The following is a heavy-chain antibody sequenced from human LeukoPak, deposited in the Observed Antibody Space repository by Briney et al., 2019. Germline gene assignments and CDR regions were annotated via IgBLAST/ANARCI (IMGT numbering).Heavy chain of an antibody. V-gene: IGHV5-51*01. D-gene: IGHD3-22*01. CDR1: GYSFSIYW. CDR2: IYPGDSDT. J-gene: IGHJ3*02. CDR3: ARQTHYYDSSGYYPYAFDI. Sequence: GESLKISCKTSGYSFSIYWIGWVRQMPGKGLEWMGIIYPGDSDTRYSPSFQGQVTISADKSISTAYLQWSSLKASDTAMYYCARQTHYYDSSGYYPYAFDIWGQGTMVTVSS.